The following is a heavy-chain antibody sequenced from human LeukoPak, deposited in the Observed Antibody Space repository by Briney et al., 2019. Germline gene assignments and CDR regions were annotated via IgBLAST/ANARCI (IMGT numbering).Heavy chain of an antibody. V-gene: IGHV3-7*01. Sequence: GGSLRLSCAVSGFTFSSYWRSWVRQAPGKGLEWVANIKQDGSEKYYVDSVKGRFTISRDNAKNSLYLQMNSLRAEDTAVYYCARDQGYYYYMDVWGKGTTVTVSS. J-gene: IGHJ6*03. CDR3: ARDQGYYYYMDV. CDR1: GFTFSSYW. CDR2: IKQDGSEK.